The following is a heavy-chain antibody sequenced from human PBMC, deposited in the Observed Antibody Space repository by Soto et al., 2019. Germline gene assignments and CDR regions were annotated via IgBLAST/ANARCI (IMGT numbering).Heavy chain of an antibody. V-gene: IGHV1-69*01. CDR1: GGTFSSYA. J-gene: IGHJ6*02. D-gene: IGHD3-10*01. CDR3: ARDTVYYYGSGSYYNLNYYYGMDV. Sequence: QVQLVQSGAEVKKPGSSVKVSCKASGGTFSSYAISWVRQAPGQGLEWMGGIIPIFGTATYAQKFQGRVTITEDESTSTAYMELSSLRSEDTAVYYCARDTVYYYGSGSYYNLNYYYGMDVWGQGTTVTVSS. CDR2: IIPIFGTA.